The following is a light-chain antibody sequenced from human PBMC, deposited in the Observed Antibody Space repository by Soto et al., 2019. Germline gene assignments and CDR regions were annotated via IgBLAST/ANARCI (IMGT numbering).Light chain of an antibody. CDR3: QHYNNSPPWT. J-gene: IGKJ1*01. CDR1: QSVSSN. Sequence: EIVMTQYPATLSVSPGERATLSCRASQSVSSNLAWYQQKPGQAPRLLIYGASTRATGIPARFSGSGSGTKFTLPISSLQSEDFAVYYFQHYNNSPPWTFGQGTKVEIK. CDR2: GAS. V-gene: IGKV3-15*01.